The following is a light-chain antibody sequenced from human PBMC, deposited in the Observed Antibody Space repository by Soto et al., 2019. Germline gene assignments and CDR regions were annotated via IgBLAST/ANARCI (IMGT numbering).Light chain of an antibody. V-gene: IGLV2-14*03. CDR2: DVS. Sequence: QSVLTQHASMSGSPGQSIPVSLNSTIRYVCGYNYVSWYQHHPGKAPKLIIYDVSNRPSGVSIRFSGSKYDNTASLTISGLQPEDEADYHCSSYTTSNNRQIVFGTGTKVTVL. CDR3: SSYTTSNNRQIV. J-gene: IGLJ1*01. CDR1: IRYVCGYNY.